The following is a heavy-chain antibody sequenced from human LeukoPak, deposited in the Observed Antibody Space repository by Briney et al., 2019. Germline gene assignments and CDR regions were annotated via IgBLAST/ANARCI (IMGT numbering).Heavy chain of an antibody. Sequence: GGSLRLSCAASGFTFSSYAMHWVRQAPGKGLEWVAVISNDGSNKYYADSVKGRFTISRDNSKNTLYLQMNSLRAEDTAVYYCASGVRGVIVGARIDYWGQGTLVTVSS. CDR2: ISNDGSNK. V-gene: IGHV3-30*04. J-gene: IGHJ4*02. CDR3: ASGVRGVIVGARIDY. CDR1: GFTFSSYA. D-gene: IGHD3-10*01.